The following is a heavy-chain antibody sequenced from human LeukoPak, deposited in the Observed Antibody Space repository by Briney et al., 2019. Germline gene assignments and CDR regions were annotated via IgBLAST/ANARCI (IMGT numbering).Heavy chain of an antibody. CDR1: RFTFSSYR. V-gene: IGHV3-21*01. J-gene: IGHJ6*04. Sequence: GGSLRLSCAASRFTFSSYRMNWVRQARGKGREWVSSISSNSSYIYYADSVKGRFTISRDNAKNSLYLQMNSLRAEDTAVYYCAELGITMIGGVWGKGTTVTISS. CDR2: ISSNSSYI. D-gene: IGHD3-10*02. CDR3: AELGITMIGGV.